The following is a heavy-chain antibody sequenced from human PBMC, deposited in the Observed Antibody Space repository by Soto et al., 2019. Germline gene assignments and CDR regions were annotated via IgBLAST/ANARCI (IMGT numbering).Heavy chain of an antibody. V-gene: IGHV4-59*01. D-gene: IGHD6-13*01. CDR1: GGSISGFY. CDR2: IYYSGSA. CDR3: ATESRSWYGSIWGY. J-gene: IGHJ4*02. Sequence: PSETLSLTCTISGGSISGFYWGWIRQPPGKGLEWIGNIYYSGSANYDPSLRSRVTISLNTSKNQFSLNLNSVTAADTAVYYCATESRSWYGSIWGYWGQGTLVTVSS.